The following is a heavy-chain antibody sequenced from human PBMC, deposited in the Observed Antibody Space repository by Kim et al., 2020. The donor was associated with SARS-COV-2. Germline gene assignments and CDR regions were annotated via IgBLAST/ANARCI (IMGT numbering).Heavy chain of an antibody. CDR2: INTNTGNP. CDR1: GYTFTSYA. Sequence: ASVKVSCKASGYTFTSYAMNWVRQAPGQGLEWMGWINTNTGNPTYAQGFTGRFVFSLDTSVSTAYLQISSLKAEDTAVYYCASIPFYDILTGYNNWYFDLWGRGTLVTVSS. D-gene: IGHD3-9*01. CDR3: ASIPFYDILTGYNNWYFDL. V-gene: IGHV7-4-1*02. J-gene: IGHJ2*01.